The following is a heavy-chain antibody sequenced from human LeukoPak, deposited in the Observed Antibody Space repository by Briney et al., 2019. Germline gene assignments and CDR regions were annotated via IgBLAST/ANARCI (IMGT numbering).Heavy chain of an antibody. V-gene: IGHV4-34*01. J-gene: IGHJ3*02. CDR3: ARDGITMMDDAFDI. CDR2: INHSGST. Sequence: SETLSLTCAVYGGSFSGYYWSWIRQPPGKGLEWIGEINHSGSTNYNPSLKSRVTISVDTSKNQFSLKLSSVTAADTAVYYCARDGITMMDDAFDIWGQGTMVTVSS. D-gene: IGHD3-22*01. CDR1: GGSFSGYY.